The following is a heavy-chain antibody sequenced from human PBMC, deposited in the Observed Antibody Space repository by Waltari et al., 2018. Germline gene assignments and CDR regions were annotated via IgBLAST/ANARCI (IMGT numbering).Heavy chain of an antibody. V-gene: IGHV3-33*01. D-gene: IGHD4-17*01. CDR3: ARDRDDYGDYVGNWFDP. J-gene: IGHJ5*02. Sequence: QVQLVESGGGVVQPGRSLRLSCAASGFPFSSYGMHGVRQAPGRGLEWVAVIWYDGSNKYYADSVKGRFTISRDNSKNTLYLQMNSLRAEDTAVYYCARDRDDYGDYVGNWFDPWGQGTLVTVSS. CDR1: GFPFSSYG. CDR2: IWYDGSNK.